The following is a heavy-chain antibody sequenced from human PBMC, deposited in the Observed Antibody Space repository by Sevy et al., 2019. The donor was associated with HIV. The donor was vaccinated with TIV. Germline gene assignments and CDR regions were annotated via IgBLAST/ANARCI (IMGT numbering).Heavy chain of an antibody. CDR2: INPNSGGT. V-gene: IGHV1-2*06. Sequence: ASVKVSCKASGYTFTGYYMHWVRQAPGQGLEWMGRINPNSGGTNYAQKFQGRVTMTRDTSISTAYMELSRMGSDDPAVYYCASIAPHNYDVWSGLKKPDYDYYYGMDVWGQGTTVTVSS. CDR3: ASIAPHNYDVWSGLKKPDYDYYYGMDV. D-gene: IGHD3-3*01. CDR1: GYTFTGYY. J-gene: IGHJ6*02.